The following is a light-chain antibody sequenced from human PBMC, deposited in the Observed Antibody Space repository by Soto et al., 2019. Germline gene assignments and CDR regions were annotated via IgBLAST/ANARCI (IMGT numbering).Light chain of an antibody. CDR1: QSISSSY. CDR3: QHYGSSLLT. CDR2: GAS. J-gene: IGKJ4*01. V-gene: IGKV3-20*01. Sequence: EIVLTQSPGTLYLSPGERATLSCRASQSISSSYLAWYQQKPGQAPRLLIYGASSRATGIPDRFSGSGSGTDFTLTITRLQPEDFAVYYCQHYGSSLLTFGGGTKVEIK.